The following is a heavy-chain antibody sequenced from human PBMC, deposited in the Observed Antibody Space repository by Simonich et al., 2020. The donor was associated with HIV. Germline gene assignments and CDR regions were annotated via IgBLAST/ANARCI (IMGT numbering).Heavy chain of an antibody. J-gene: IGHJ4*01. CDR1: VGSISSRNYS. D-gene: IGHD3-10*01. Sequence: QVLLQESGPGLVKPSETLSLTCSVAVGSISSRNYSWGWILRPPGKGLEWIGSIYYSVTTTYNPSLKSRGRIAVDTSKNQFSLKLTSVTAADTAVYYCARRGSVSSGSPRYSDSWGHGTLVTVSS. CDR3: ARRGSVSSGSPRYSDS. CDR2: IYYSVTT. V-gene: IGHV4-39*01.